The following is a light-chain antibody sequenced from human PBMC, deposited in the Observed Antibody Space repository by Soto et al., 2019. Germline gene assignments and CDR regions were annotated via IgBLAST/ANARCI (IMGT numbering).Light chain of an antibody. CDR1: QSISSW. Sequence: DIQMTQSPSTLSASVGDRVTITGRASQSISSWLAWYQQKPGKAPKLLIYDASSLESGVPSRFSGSGSGTEFTLTISSLQPDVFATYYCQQYNSYPWTFGQGTKVEIK. CDR2: DAS. CDR3: QQYNSYPWT. V-gene: IGKV1-5*01. J-gene: IGKJ1*01.